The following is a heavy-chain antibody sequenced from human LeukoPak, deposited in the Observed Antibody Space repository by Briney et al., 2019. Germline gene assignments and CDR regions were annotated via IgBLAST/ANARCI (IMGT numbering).Heavy chain of an antibody. CDR1: GGSISSYY. D-gene: IGHD4-11*01. CDR2: INHSGST. J-gene: IGHJ4*02. V-gene: IGHV4-34*01. CDR3: ARGSVDYSFDY. Sequence: PSETLSLTCTVSGGSISSYYWSWIRQPPGKGLEWIGEINHSGSTNYNPSLKSRVTISVDTSKNQFSLKLSSVTAADTAVYYCARGSVDYSFDYWGQGTLSPSPQ.